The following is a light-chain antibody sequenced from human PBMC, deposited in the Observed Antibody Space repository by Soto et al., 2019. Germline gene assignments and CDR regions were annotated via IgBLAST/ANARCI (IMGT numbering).Light chain of an antibody. CDR2: KAS. CDR1: QSVSSW. Sequence: DIQMTQSPSTLSASVGDRVTITCRASQSVSSWLAWYQQKPGKAPKLLIYKASNLQSGVPSRFSGSGSGTEFTLTISSLQPDDFATYYCRQHNTYPITFGQGTRLEIK. V-gene: IGKV1-5*03. J-gene: IGKJ5*01. CDR3: RQHNTYPIT.